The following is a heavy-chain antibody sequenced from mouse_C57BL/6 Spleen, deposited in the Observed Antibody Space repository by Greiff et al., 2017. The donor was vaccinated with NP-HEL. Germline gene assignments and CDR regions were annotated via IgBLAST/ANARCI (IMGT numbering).Heavy chain of an antibody. CDR3: TRGGDYYGSSYRFDY. CDR2: IYPGNSDT. Sequence: VQLQQSGTVLARPGASVKMSCKTSGYTFTSYWMHWVKQRPGQGLEWIGAIYPGNSDTSYNQKFKGKAKLTAVTAASTAYMELSSLTNEDAAVYYCTRGGDYYGSSYRFDYWGQGTTLTVSS. CDR1: GYTFTSYW. J-gene: IGHJ2*01. D-gene: IGHD1-1*01. V-gene: IGHV1-5*01.